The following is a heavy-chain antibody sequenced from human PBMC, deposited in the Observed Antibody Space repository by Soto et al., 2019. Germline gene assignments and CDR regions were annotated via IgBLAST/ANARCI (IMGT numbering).Heavy chain of an antibody. D-gene: IGHD3-3*01. Sequence: SGPTLVNPTQTLTLTCTLSGFSLSTSGVGVGWIRQPPGKALEWLALIYWNDDKRYSPSLKSRLTIAKDTSKNQVVLTITNLDPVDTATYSCARASNLFSDFWSGPWDYRGQGTLVAVSS. CDR2: IYWNDDK. V-gene: IGHV2-5*01. CDR1: GFSLSTSGVG. J-gene: IGHJ4*02. CDR3: ARASNLFSDFWSGPWDY.